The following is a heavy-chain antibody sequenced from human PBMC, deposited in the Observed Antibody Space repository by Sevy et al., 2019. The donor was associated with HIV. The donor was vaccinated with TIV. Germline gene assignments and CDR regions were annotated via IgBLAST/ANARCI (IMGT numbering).Heavy chain of an antibody. D-gene: IGHD1-26*01. J-gene: IGHJ4*02. CDR2: IRSKAYGGTT. Sequence: SLRLSCTASGFTFGDYAMSWFRQAPGKELEWVGFIRSKAYGGTTEYAASVKGRFTISRDDSKSITYLQMNSLKTEDTAVYYCTRDGVGAGHDIDDWGQGTLVTVSS. V-gene: IGHV3-49*03. CDR1: GFTFGDYA. CDR3: TRDGVGAGHDIDD.